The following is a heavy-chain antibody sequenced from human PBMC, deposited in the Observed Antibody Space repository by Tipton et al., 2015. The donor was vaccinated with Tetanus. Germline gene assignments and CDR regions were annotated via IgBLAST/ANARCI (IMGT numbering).Heavy chain of an antibody. CDR3: ARRVRRTGGFDY. D-gene: IGHD1-1*01. CDR2: INHSGST. Sequence: TLSLTCAVYGGSFSGYYWSWIRQPPGKGLEWIGEINHSGSTNYNPSLKSRVTISVDTSKNQFSLKLSSVTAADTAVYYCARRVRRTGGFDYWGQGTLVTVSS. J-gene: IGHJ4*02. CDR1: GGSFSGYY. V-gene: IGHV4-34*01.